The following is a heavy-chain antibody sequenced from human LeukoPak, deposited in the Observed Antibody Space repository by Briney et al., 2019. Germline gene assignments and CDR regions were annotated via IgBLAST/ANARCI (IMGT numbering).Heavy chain of an antibody. CDR2: IYTSGST. Sequence: SETLSLTCTVSGGSFSSYYWSWIRQPAGKGLEWIGRIYTSGSTNYNPSLKSRVTMSVDTSKNQFSLKLSSVTAADTAVYYCASSPRGGTSGHYYDSSGYSYYYGMDVWGQGTTVTVSS. V-gene: IGHV4-4*07. CDR1: GGSFSSYY. J-gene: IGHJ6*02. D-gene: IGHD3-22*01. CDR3: ASSPRGGTSGHYYDSSGYSYYYGMDV.